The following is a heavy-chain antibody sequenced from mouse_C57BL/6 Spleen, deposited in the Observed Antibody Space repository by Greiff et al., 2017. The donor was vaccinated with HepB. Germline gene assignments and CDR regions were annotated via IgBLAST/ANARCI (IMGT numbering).Heavy chain of an antibody. CDR3: ARRGSLPHYFDY. CDR2: IYPGDGDT. CDR1: GSAFSSYW. J-gene: IGHJ2*01. V-gene: IGHV1-80*01. Sequence: QVQLQQSGAELVKPGASVKISCKASGSAFSSYWMNWVKQRPGKGLEWIGQIYPGDGDTNYNGKFKGKATLTADKSSSTAYMQLSSLTSEDSAVYCCARRGSLPHYFDYWGQGTTLTVSS.